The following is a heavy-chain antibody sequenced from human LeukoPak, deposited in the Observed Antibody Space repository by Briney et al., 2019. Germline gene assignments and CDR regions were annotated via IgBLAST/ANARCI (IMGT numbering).Heavy chain of an antibody. CDR2: INPNSGGT. Sequence: ASVKVSCKASGYTFTGYYMHWVRQAPGQGLEWMGWINPNSGGTNYAQKFQGRVTMTRDTSISTAYMELSSLRSEDTAVYYCARDWSNYDFWSGYSFRHWGQGTLVTVSS. CDR3: ARDWSNYDFWSGYSFRH. J-gene: IGHJ1*01. D-gene: IGHD3-3*01. CDR1: GYTFTGYY. V-gene: IGHV1-2*02.